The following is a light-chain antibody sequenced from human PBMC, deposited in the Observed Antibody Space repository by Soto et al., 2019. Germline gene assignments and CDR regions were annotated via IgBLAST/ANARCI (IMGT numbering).Light chain of an antibody. CDR1: SSNIGSNP. Sequence: QSVLTQPHSMSAAPGQMVTISCSGSSSNIGSNPVSCYQQLPGAAPKLLIYDDYARPSGIPDRFSGSKSGTSATLGITGLQTGAEADYYCGTRDSSLSAVVFGGGTKLTVL. CDR3: GTRDSSLSAVV. CDR2: DDY. V-gene: IGLV1-51*01. J-gene: IGLJ2*01.